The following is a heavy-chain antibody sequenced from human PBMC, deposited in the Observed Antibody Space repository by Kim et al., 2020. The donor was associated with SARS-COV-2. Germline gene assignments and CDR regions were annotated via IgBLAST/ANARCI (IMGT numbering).Heavy chain of an antibody. CDR2: IRSKANSYAT. J-gene: IGHJ6*02. Sequence: GGSLRLSCAASGFTFSGSAMHWVRQASGKGLEWVGRIRSKANSYATAYAASVKGRFTISRDDSKNTAYLQMNSLKTEDTAVYYCTRQREVFQLWLGRYYYYGMDVWGQGTTVTVSS. V-gene: IGHV3-73*01. D-gene: IGHD5-18*01. CDR3: TRQREVFQLWLGRYYYYGMDV. CDR1: GFTFSGSA.